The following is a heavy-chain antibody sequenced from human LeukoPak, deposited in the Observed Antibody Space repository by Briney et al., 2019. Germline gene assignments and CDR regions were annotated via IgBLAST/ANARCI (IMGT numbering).Heavy chain of an antibody. Sequence: SETLSLTCTVSGYSISSGYYWGWIRQPPGKGLEWIGSIYHSGSTYYNPSLKSRVTISVDTSKNQFSLKLSSVTAADTAVYYCATVRSAAMFYYYMDVWGKGTTVTVSS. D-gene: IGHD2-2*01. CDR1: GYSISSGYY. V-gene: IGHV4-38-2*02. CDR2: IYHSGST. J-gene: IGHJ6*03. CDR3: ATVRSAAMFYYYMDV.